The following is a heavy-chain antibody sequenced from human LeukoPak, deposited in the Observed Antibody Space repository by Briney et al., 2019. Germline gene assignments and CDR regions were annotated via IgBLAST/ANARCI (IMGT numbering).Heavy chain of an antibody. J-gene: IGHJ4*02. D-gene: IGHD3-22*01. CDR2: ISGSGGST. CDR1: GFTFSSYA. Sequence: GGSLRLSCAASGFTFSSYAMSWVRQAPGKGLEWVSAISGSGGSTYYADSVKGRFTISRDNSKNTLYLQMNSLRAEDTAVYYCAKENYDSSGYYYERRSPFDYWRQGTLVTVSS. CDR3: AKENYDSSGYYYERRSPFDY. V-gene: IGHV3-23*01.